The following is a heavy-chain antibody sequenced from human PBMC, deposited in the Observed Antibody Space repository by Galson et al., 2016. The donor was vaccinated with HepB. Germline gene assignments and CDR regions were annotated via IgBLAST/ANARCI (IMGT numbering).Heavy chain of an antibody. J-gene: IGHJ4*02. CDR3: AKEPNYDFWSGHPFDY. Sequence: SLRLSCAASGFTFSSYALSWVRQAPGKGLEWVSVISGSGGTTYYADSVKGRFTISRDNSKNALYLQMNSLRAEDTAVYYSAKEPNYDFWSGHPFDYWGQGTLVTVSS. CDR2: ISGSGGTT. D-gene: IGHD3-3*01. V-gene: IGHV3-23*01. CDR1: GFTFSSYA.